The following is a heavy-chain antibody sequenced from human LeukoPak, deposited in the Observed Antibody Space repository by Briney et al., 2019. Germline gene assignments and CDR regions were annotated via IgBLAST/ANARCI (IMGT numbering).Heavy chain of an antibody. J-gene: IGHJ4*02. CDR3: AKDSPRVGATEGGYYFDY. Sequence: GRSLRLSCAASGFTFSSYAMSWVRQAPGKGLEWVSAISGSGGSTYYADSVKGRFTISRDNSKNTLYLQMNSLRAEDTAVYYCAKDSPRVGATEGGYYFDYWGQGTLVTVSS. D-gene: IGHD1-26*01. CDR1: GFTFSSYA. CDR2: ISGSGGST. V-gene: IGHV3-23*01.